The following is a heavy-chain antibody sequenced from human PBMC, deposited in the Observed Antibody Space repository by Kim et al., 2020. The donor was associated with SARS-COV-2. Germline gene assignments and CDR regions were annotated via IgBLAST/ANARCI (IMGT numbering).Heavy chain of an antibody. CDR1: GFTFSNYA. CDR2: ISDSGGGT. J-gene: IGHJ4*02. CDR3: EKVTWDGLDDY. Sequence: GGSLRLSCAASGFTFSNYAMSWVRQAPGKGLEWVSAISDSGGGTYFADSVKGRFTISRDNSRNTLYLQMNSLRAEDTAVYYCEKVTWDGLDDYWGQGTL. V-gene: IGHV3-23*01. D-gene: IGHD6-19*01.